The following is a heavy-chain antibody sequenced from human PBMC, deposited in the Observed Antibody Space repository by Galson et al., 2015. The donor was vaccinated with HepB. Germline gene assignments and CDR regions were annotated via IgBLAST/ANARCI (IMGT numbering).Heavy chain of an antibody. CDR2: IYYSGST. CDR3: ASILRRDGYIGY. Sequence: ETLSLTCTVSGGSISSSSYYWGWIRQPPGKGLEWIGSIYYSGSTYYNPSLKSRVTISVDTSKNQFSLKLSSVTAADTAVYYCASILRRDGYIGYWGQGTLVTISS. CDR1: GGSISSSSYY. D-gene: IGHD5-24*01. V-gene: IGHV4-39*01. J-gene: IGHJ4*02.